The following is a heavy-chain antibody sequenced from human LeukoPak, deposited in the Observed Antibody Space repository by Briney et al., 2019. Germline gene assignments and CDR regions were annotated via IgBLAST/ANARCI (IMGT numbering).Heavy chain of an antibody. CDR1: GGSISSYY. Sequence: SETLSLTCTVSGGSISSYYWSWIRQPPGKGLEWIGYIYYGGSTNYNPSLKSRVTISVDTSKNQFSLKLSSVTAEDTAVYYCAKDSMIALNGRWGFDYWGQGTLVTVSS. J-gene: IGHJ4*02. CDR2: IYYGGST. D-gene: IGHD2-21*01. CDR3: AKDSMIALNGRWGFDY. V-gene: IGHV4-59*01.